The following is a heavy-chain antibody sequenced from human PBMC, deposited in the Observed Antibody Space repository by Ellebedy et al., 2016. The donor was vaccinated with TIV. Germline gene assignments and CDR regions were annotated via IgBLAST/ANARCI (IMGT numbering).Heavy chain of an antibody. CDR2: VNVDGTFT. V-gene: IGHV3-74*01. Sequence: GESLKISCAASGFTFSSYYMHWVRQAPGKGLVCVSRVNVDGTFTSYADSVKGRFTISRDNAKNSLYLQMNSLRAEDTAVYHCARGMRVMSYYYGMDVWGQGTTVTVSS. J-gene: IGHJ6*02. D-gene: IGHD3-16*01. CDR1: GFTFSSYY. CDR3: ARGMRVMSYYYGMDV.